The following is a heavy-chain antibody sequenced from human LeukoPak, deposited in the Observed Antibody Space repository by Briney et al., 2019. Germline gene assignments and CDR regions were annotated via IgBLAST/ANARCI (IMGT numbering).Heavy chain of an antibody. CDR3: ARELYYYDSSGYYSDAFDI. Sequence: ASVTVSCKASGYTFTDYYMDWVRQAPGQGLEWMGWINPNSGSTNYAQKLQGRVTMTTDTSTSTAYMELRSLRSDDTAVYYCARELYYYDSSGYYSDAFDIWGQGTMVTVSS. J-gene: IGHJ3*02. V-gene: IGHV1-2*02. CDR2: INPNSGST. CDR1: GYTFTDYY. D-gene: IGHD3-22*01.